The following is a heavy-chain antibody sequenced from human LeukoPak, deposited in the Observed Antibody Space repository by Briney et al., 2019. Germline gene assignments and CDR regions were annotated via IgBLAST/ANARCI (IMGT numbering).Heavy chain of an antibody. Sequence: SVTVSCKGSGYTFTGYYMHWVRQAPGQGLEWMGRINPNSGGTNYAQNFQGRVTMTRDTSISTAYMELSRLRSDDTAVYYCARPLQSSTGCYGDWGQGTLVTVSS. CDR2: INPNSGGT. D-gene: IGHD2-2*01. V-gene: IGHV1-2*06. CDR3: ARPLQSSTGCYGD. J-gene: IGHJ4*02. CDR1: GYTFTGYY.